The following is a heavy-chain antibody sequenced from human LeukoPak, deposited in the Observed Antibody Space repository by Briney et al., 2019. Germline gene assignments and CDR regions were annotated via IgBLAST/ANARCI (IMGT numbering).Heavy chain of an antibody. J-gene: IGHJ4*02. Sequence: PGGSLRLSCAASGFTFSSYSMNWVRQAPGKGLEWVSSINTRSYICSADSVKGRFTISRDHDKNSVYLQMNSLRAEDTAVYYCAREGGYCYGASCRFFDSWGQGTLLTVSS. V-gene: IGHV3-21*01. CDR2: INTRSYI. CDR1: GFTFSSYS. D-gene: IGHD2-15*01. CDR3: AREGGYCYGASCRFFDS.